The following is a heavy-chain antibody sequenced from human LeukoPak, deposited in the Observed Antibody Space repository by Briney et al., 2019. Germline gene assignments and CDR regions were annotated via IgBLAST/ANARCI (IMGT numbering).Heavy chain of an antibody. V-gene: IGHV3-30-3*01. J-gene: IGHJ3*02. CDR2: ISYDGSNK. CDR3: AREPFEFDYGGYFEWGAFDI. CDR1: RFTFSRYW. Sequence: GGSLRLSCAASRFTFSRYWMSWVRQAPGKGLEWVAVISYDGSNKYYADSVKGRFTISRDNSKNTLYLQMNSLRAEDTAVYYCAREPFEFDYGGYFEWGAFDIWGQGTMVTVSS. D-gene: IGHD4-17*01.